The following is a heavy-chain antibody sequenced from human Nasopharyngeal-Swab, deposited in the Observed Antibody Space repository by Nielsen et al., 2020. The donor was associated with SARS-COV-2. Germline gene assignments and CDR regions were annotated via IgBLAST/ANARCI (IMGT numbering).Heavy chain of an antibody. V-gene: IGHV3-23*01. D-gene: IGHD5-18*01. J-gene: IGHJ6*02. CDR1: GFTFSSYA. CDR3: ARLEGGRGYSYGDYYYYYGMDV. Sequence: GSLRLSCAASGFTFSSYAMSWVRQAPGKGLEWVSAISGSGGSTYYADSVKGRFTISRDNSKNTLYLQMNSLRAEDTAVYYCARLEGGRGYSYGDYYYYYGMDVWGQGTTVTVSS. CDR2: ISGSGGST.